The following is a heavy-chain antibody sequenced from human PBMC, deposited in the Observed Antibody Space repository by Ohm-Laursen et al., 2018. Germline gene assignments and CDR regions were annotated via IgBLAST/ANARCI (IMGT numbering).Heavy chain of an antibody. V-gene: IGHV4-34*01. CDR2: INHSGRT. J-gene: IGHJ3*02. CDR3: ARYSPVEMIIRGAFDI. CDR1: GASFSGYD. Sequence: SETLSLTCAVSGASFSGYDWSWIRQPPGKGLEWIGEINHSGRTNYNPSLKSRVIISVDTSKNQVSLRMSPVTAADTAVYYCARYSPVEMIIRGAFDIWGQGTMVTVSS. D-gene: IGHD5-24*01.